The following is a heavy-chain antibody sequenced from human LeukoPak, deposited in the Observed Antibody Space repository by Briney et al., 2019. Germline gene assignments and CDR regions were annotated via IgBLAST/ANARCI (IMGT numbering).Heavy chain of an antibody. Sequence: GESLKISRKGSGYSFTSYWIGWVRQMPGKGLEWMGIIYPGDSDTRYSPSFQGQVTISADKSISTAYLQWSSLKASGTAMYYCARGALDYYDSSGYPDNWFDPWGQGTLVTVSS. CDR2: IYPGDSDT. D-gene: IGHD3-22*01. V-gene: IGHV5-51*01. CDR1: GYSFTSYW. J-gene: IGHJ5*02. CDR3: ARGALDYYDSSGYPDNWFDP.